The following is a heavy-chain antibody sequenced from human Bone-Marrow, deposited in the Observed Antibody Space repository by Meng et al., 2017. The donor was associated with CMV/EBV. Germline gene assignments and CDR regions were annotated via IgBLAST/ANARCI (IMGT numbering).Heavy chain of an antibody. CDR3: ARVRTTSGSPPS. J-gene: IGHJ5*02. V-gene: IGHV1-2*02. CDR1: GYTFIDYP. CDR2: IDPYTGGT. Sequence: SCKTSGYTFIDYPIHWLRQAPGHGLEWMGWIDPYTGGTKYAQKFQGRVTMSRDMSVRTAYMELNTLRSDDTAVYFCARVRTTSGSPPSWGQGTLVTVSS. D-gene: IGHD1-26*01.